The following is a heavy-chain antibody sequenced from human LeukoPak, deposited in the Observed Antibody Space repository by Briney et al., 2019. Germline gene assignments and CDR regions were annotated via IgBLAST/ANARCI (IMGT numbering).Heavy chain of an antibody. CDR3: ARDPSNTSGWKTWFDP. CDR1: GYTFTSYG. Sequence: ASVKVSCKASGYTFTSYGISWVRQAPGQGLEWMGWISAYNGNTNYAQNLQGRVTLTTDRTTSTAYLELRSLTSDDTAVYYCARDPSNTSGWKTWFDPWGQGTLVTVSS. CDR2: ISAYNGNT. V-gene: IGHV1-18*01. J-gene: IGHJ5*02. D-gene: IGHD6-19*01.